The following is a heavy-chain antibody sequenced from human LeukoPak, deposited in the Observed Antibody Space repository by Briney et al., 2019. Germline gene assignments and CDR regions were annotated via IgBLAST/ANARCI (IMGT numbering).Heavy chain of an antibody. CDR3: AKDRGLYRVLFAFDI. V-gene: IGHV3-23*01. Sequence: GGSLSLSCAAYGFTFSDFAMTWVRQAPGGGLGWVSSIISCNGNTYYSDSVKDRFTISRDDSKHTLYLKINTLRAEQACIYVCAKDRGLYRVLFAFDIWGQGTLVTVSP. D-gene: IGHD4/OR15-4a*01. CDR2: IISCNGNT. J-gene: IGHJ3*02. CDR1: GFTFSDFA.